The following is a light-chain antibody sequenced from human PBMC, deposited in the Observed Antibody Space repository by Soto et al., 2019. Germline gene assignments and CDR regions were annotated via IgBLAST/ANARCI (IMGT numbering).Light chain of an antibody. Sequence: DIRMTQSPSSLSASVGDTVTITCRASQSISSHLNWYQQKPGKAPNLLMYTASNLQSGVPSRFSGSGSGTDFTLTISSLQPEDFATYYCQQYNSYSVTFGQGTKVDIK. CDR1: QSISSH. CDR2: TAS. CDR3: QQYNSYSVT. J-gene: IGKJ1*01. V-gene: IGKV1-39*01.